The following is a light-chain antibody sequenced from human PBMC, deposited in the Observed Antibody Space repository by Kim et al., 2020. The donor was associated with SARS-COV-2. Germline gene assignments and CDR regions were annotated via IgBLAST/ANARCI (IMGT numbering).Light chain of an antibody. J-gene: IGLJ3*02. Sequence: QSALTQPASVSGSPGQSIAISCTGTSRDVGSDKLVSWYQQYPGKAPKLIIYEDTKRPSGVSSRFSGSKSGNTASLTISGLQTEDEADYYCCSYAGGPWVFGGGTQLTVL. V-gene: IGLV2-23*01. CDR1: SRDVGSDKL. CDR3: CSYAGGPWV. CDR2: EDT.